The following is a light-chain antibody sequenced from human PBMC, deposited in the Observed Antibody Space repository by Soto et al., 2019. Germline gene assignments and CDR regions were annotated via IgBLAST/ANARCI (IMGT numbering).Light chain of an antibody. V-gene: IGKV3-11*01. CDR1: QTVSNY. CDR2: DIY. CDR3: HQRNSWPRST. Sequence: DIELTQSPATLSLSAGERATLSCRASQTVSNYLAWYQQKPRQSPRLLIYDIYNRATGIPARFSGSGSGTDFTLTISSLEPEDSAVYYCHQRNSWPRSTFGQGTRLEIK. J-gene: IGKJ2*02.